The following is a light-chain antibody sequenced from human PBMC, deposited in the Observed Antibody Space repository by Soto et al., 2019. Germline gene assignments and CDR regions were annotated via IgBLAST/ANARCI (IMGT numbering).Light chain of an antibody. CDR3: CSYAGSSTFSFV. V-gene: IGLV2-23*02. CDR2: EVS. Sequence: QSALTQPASVSGSPGQSITISRTGTSSDVGSYNLVSWYQQHPGKAPKLMIYEVSKRPSGVSNRFSGSKSGNTASLTISGLQAEDEADYYCCSYAGSSTFSFVFGTGTKVTVL. J-gene: IGLJ1*01. CDR1: SSDVGSYNL.